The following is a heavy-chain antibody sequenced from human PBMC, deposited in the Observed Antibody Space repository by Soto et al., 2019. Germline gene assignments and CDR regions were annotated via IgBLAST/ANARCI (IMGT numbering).Heavy chain of an antibody. D-gene: IGHD5-12*01. CDR3: AHSRGRWLQLLDWYFDL. CDR1: GFSLSTSGVG. CDR2: IYWDDDK. J-gene: IGHJ2*01. V-gene: IGHV2-5*02. Sequence: QITLKESGPTLVKPTQTLTLTCTFSGFSLSTSGVGVGWIRQPPGKALEWLVLIYWDDDKRYSPSLKSRLTITKDTSKNQVVLTMTNMDPVDTATYYCAHSRGRWLQLLDWYFDLWGRGTLVTVSS.